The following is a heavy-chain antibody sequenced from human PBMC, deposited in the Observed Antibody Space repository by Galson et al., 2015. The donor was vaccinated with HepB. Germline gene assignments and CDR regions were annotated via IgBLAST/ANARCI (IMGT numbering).Heavy chain of an antibody. D-gene: IGHD6-13*01. Sequence: SLRLSCAASGFTXXXSXIHXXXQTXXXXLXXXXRIRXXXXXYATAYAASLKGRFTISRDDSKNTAYLHMKSLKTEDTAVYFCTXLGDLSGYSSXWGQGTLVTVSS. CDR3: TXLGDLSGYSSX. CDR2: IRXXXXXYAT. V-gene: IGHV3-73*01. CDR1: GFTXXXSX. J-gene: IGHJ4*02.